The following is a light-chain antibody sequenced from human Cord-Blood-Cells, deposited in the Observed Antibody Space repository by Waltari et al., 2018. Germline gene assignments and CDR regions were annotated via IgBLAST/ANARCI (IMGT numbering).Light chain of an antibody. J-gene: IGKJ1*01. CDR1: QSVSSSY. V-gene: IGKV3-20*01. CDR3: QQYGSSPRT. CDR2: GAS. Sequence: IVLTQSPGPPSLSPGERATLSSRASQSVSSSYLAWYQQKPGQAPRLLIYGASSRATGIPDRFSGSGSGTDFTLTISRLEPEDFAVYYCQQYGSSPRTFGQGTKVEIK.